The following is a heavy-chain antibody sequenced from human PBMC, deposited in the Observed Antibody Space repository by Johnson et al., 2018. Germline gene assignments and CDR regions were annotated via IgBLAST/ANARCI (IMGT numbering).Heavy chain of an antibody. CDR3: VTDLNYCSSTSCYNESDMGV. Sequence: VQLVQSGGGLVQPGGSLRLSCAASGFTFSSYSMNWVRQAQGKGLEWVSSISSSRSYIYYADSVKGRFTISRENAKNSLNLRMNSLRAEDTAVYYCVTDLNYCSSTSCYNESDMGVWGKGTTVTVSS. V-gene: IGHV3-21*01. CDR1: GFTFSSYS. CDR2: ISSSRSYI. D-gene: IGHD2-2*02. J-gene: IGHJ6*03.